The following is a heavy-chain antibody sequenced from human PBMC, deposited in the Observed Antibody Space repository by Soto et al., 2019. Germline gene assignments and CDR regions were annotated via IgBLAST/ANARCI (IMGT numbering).Heavy chain of an antibody. CDR1: GGSISSGGYY. J-gene: IGHJ6*02. V-gene: IGHV4-31*03. Sequence: PSETLSLTCTVSGGSISSGGYYWSWIRQHPGKGLEWIGYIYYSGSTYYNPSLKSRVTISVDTYKNQFYLKLSSVTAADTAVYYCATKPQYYYGMDVWGQGTTVTVSS. CDR3: ATKPQYYYGMDV. D-gene: IGHD3-3*01. CDR2: IYYSGST.